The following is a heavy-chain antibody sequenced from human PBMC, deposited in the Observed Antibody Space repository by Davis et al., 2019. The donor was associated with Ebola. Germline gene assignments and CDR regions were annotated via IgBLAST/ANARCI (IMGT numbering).Heavy chain of an antibody. Sequence: PSETLSLTCSVSGGSISSYYWTWIRQPAGKGLEWIGRIYTSGSTNYNPSLKSRVTISVDTSKNQFSLKLSSVTAADTAVYYCARDYRRLGGGYYYYYMDVWGKGTTVTVSS. J-gene: IGHJ6*03. CDR3: ARDYRRLGGGYYYYYMDV. V-gene: IGHV4-4*07. CDR2: IYTSGST. CDR1: GGSISSYY. D-gene: IGHD3-10*01.